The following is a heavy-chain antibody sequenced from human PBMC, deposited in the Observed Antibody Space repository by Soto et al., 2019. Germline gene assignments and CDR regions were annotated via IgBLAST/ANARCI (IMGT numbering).Heavy chain of an antibody. J-gene: IGHJ4*02. V-gene: IGHV3-30-3*01. CDR3: ARDHTYYDFWSGYSPTTYFDY. Sequence: GGSLRLSCAASGFTFSSYAMHWVRQAPGKGLEWVAVISYDGSNKYYADSVKGRFTISRDNSKNTLYLQMNSLRAEDTAVYYCARDHTYYDFWSGYSPTTYFDYWGQGTLVTVSS. D-gene: IGHD3-3*01. CDR2: ISYDGSNK. CDR1: GFTFSSYA.